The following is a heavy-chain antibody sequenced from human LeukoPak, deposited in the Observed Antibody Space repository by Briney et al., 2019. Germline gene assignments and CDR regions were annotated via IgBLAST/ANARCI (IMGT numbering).Heavy chain of an antibody. D-gene: IGHD3/OR15-3a*01. CDR3: AKGRRGVDSFGPLSIFDY. CDR1: GFTFSSYA. CDR2: ISGSGGST. J-gene: IGHJ4*02. V-gene: IGHV3-23*01. Sequence: GGSLRPSCAASGFTFSSYAMSWVRQAPGKGLEWVSAISGSGGSTYYADSVKGRFTISRDNSKNTLYLQMNSLRAEDTAVYYCAKGRRGVDSFGPLSIFDYWGQGTLVTVSS.